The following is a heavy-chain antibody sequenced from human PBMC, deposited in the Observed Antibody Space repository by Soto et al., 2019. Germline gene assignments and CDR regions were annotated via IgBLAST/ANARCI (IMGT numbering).Heavy chain of an antibody. CDR2: INHSGST. J-gene: IGHJ4*02. CDR1: GGSFTGYY. D-gene: IGHD3-10*01. Sequence: PSETRSLTCAVYGGSFTGYYWGWIRQPPGKGLEWLAEINHSGSTNYNPSLKSRVTISVDTSKNQFSMKLSSVTAADTAVYYCARAYYGSGSYNYWGQGTLVTVSS. CDR3: ARAYYGSGSYNY. V-gene: IGHV4-34*01.